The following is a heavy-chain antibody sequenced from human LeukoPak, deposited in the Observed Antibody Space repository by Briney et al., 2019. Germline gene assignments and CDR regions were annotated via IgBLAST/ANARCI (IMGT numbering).Heavy chain of an antibody. CDR2: IRSQSNGGTA. D-gene: IGHD2-8*01. CDR3: TTGYGTIDF. J-gene: IGHJ4*02. Sequence: GGSLRLSCAVSRFTFSDAWMAWVRQAPGKGLEPVGRIRSQSNGGTADYAAPVKDRFTISRDDSNNMVYLYMNNLKIEDTAMYYCTTGYGTIDFWGQGTLVAVSS. CDR1: RFTFSDAW. V-gene: IGHV3-15*01.